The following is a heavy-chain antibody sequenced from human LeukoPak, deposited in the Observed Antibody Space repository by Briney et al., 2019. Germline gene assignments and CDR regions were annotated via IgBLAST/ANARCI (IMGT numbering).Heavy chain of an antibody. CDR3: AKDAQRGFDYSNSLEY. Sequence: PGRSLRLSSAASGFTFGHYVMHWVREAPGRGLRWVAVIWNDGSNKYYADSVKGRFTISRDNSQNTVDLHMNSLRAEDTAVYYCAKDAQRGFDYSNSLEYWGQGTLVTVSS. D-gene: IGHD4-11*01. CDR1: GFTFGHYV. CDR2: IWNDGSNK. J-gene: IGHJ4*02. V-gene: IGHV3-33*06.